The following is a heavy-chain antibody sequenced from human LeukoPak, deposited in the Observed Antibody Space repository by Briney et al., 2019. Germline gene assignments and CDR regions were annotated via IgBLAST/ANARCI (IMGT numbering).Heavy chain of an antibody. V-gene: IGHV3-74*01. Sequence: GGSLRLSCAASGFTFSSYWMHWVRQAPGKGLVWVSRINSDGSSTRYADSVKGRFTISRDNAKNTLYLQMNSLRAEDTAVYYCARISDYYDSSGYRLEYFQHWGQGTLVTVSS. J-gene: IGHJ1*01. D-gene: IGHD3-22*01. CDR2: INSDGSST. CDR3: ARISDYYDSSGYRLEYFQH. CDR1: GFTFSSYW.